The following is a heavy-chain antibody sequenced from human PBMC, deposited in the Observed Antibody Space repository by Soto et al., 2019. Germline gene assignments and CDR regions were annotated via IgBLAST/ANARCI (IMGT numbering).Heavy chain of an antibody. CDR3: ARWGDYAILTGLNYLDY. J-gene: IGHJ4*02. D-gene: IGHD3-9*01. Sequence: SETLSLTCTVSGGSISSGGYYWSWIRQHRGKGLEWIGYIYYSGSTYYNPSLKSRVTISVDTSKDQFSLKLSSVTAADTAVYYCARWGDYAILTGLNYLDYWGQGTLVTVSS. CDR1: GGSISSGGYY. V-gene: IGHV4-31*03. CDR2: IYYSGST.